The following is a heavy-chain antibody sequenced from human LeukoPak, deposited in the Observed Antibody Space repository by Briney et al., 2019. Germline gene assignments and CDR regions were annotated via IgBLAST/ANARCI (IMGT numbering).Heavy chain of an antibody. Sequence: ASVKVSCKASGYTFTSYDINWVRQDTEQGLEWMGWMSPNSGNTGYAQKFQGRVTMTRDTSITTAYMGLSNLRSEDPAVYYCVRAPPNWGFNFWGQGTLVTVSS. V-gene: IGHV1-8*01. CDR1: GYTFTSYD. D-gene: IGHD1-1*01. CDR2: MSPNSGNT. CDR3: VRAPPNWGFNF. J-gene: IGHJ5*01.